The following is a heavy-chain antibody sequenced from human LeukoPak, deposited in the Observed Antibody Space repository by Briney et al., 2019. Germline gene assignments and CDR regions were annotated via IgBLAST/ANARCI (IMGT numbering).Heavy chain of an antibody. CDR2: ISYDGSNK. Sequence: GGSLRPSCAASGFTFSSYAMHWVRQAPGKGLEWVAVISYDGSNKYYADSVKGRFTISRDNSKNTLYLQMNSLRAEDTAVYYCARGGEGYLDYWGQGTLVTVSS. J-gene: IGHJ4*02. CDR3: ARGGEGYLDY. V-gene: IGHV3-30-3*01. CDR1: GFTFSSYA.